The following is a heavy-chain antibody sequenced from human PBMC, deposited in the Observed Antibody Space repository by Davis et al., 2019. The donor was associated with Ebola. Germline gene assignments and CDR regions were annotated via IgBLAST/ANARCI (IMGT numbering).Heavy chain of an antibody. CDR2: ISAYNGNT. J-gene: IGHJ6*02. CDR1: GYTFTSYG. CDR3: ARAYNWRQNLNYYYYGMDV. Sequence: AASVKVSCKASGYTFTSYGITWVRQAPGQGLEWMGWISAYNGNTNYAQKLQGRVTMTTDTSTSTAYMELRSLRSDDTAVYYCARAYNWRQNLNYYYYGMDVWGQGTTVTVSS. D-gene: IGHD1-20*01. V-gene: IGHV1-18*01.